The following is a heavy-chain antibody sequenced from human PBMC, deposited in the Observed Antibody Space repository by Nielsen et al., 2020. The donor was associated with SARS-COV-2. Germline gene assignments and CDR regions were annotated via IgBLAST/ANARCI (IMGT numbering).Heavy chain of an antibody. CDR3: AKVGARDYWYFDL. D-gene: IGHD1-26*01. CDR1: GFTFDDYA. J-gene: IGHJ2*01. Sequence: GKSLKISCAASGFTFDDYAMHWVRQAPGKGLEWVSGISWNSGSIGYADSVKGRFTISRDNAKNSLYLQMNSLRAEDTALYYCAKVGARDYWYFDLWGRGTLVTVSS. V-gene: IGHV3-9*01. CDR2: ISWNSGSI.